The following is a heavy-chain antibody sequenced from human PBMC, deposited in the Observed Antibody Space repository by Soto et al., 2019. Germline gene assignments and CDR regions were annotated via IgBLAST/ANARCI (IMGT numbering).Heavy chain of an antibody. Sequence: QVQLQESGPGLVKPSQTLSLTCTVSGGSISSGGYYWSWIRQHPGKGLEWIGYLYYSGSTYYNPSLTSRVTISVDTSKNQFSLKLSSVTAADTAVYYCARDNGGSSSSSAFDIWGQGTMVTVSS. V-gene: IGHV4-31*03. D-gene: IGHD6-6*01. CDR1: GGSISSGGYY. J-gene: IGHJ3*02. CDR2: LYYSGST. CDR3: ARDNGGSSSSSAFDI.